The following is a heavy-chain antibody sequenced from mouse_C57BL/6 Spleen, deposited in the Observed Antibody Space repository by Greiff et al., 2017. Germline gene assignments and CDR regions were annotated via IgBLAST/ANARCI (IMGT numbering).Heavy chain of an antibody. Sequence: VQLQQPGAELVRPGSSVKLSCKASGYTFTSYWMHWVKQRPIQGLEWIGNIDPSDSETHYNQKFKDKATLTVDKSSSTAYMQLSSLTSEDSAVYYCARDEGSSGLDYWGQGTTLTVSS. J-gene: IGHJ2*01. V-gene: IGHV1-52*01. CDR2: IDPSDSET. CDR1: GYTFTSYW. CDR3: ARDEGSSGLDY. D-gene: IGHD3-2*02.